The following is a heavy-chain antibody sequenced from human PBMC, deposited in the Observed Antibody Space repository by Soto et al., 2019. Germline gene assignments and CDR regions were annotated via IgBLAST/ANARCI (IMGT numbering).Heavy chain of an antibody. V-gene: IGHV4-34*01. CDR2: INHSGST. Sequence: SETLSLTCAVYGGSFSGYYWSWIRQPPGEGLEWIGEINHSGSTNYNPSLKSRVTISVDTSKNQFSLKLSSVTAADTAVYYCARRHYYDSSGYYYSFLDHFDYWGQGTLVTVSS. CDR1: GGSFSGYY. J-gene: IGHJ4*02. D-gene: IGHD3-22*01. CDR3: ARRHYYDSSGYYYSFLDHFDY.